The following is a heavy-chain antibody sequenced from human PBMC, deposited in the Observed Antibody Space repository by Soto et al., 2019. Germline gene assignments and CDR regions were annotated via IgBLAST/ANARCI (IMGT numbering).Heavy chain of an antibody. J-gene: IGHJ4*02. V-gene: IGHV3-48*02. Sequence: GASLRLSYAASGFTFRSYNMNVVRQAPGKGLEWVSYISSSSSTIYYADSVKGRFTISRDNAKNSLYLQMNSLRDEDTAVYYCARGLYYYDSRGYWGYWGQGT. CDR2: ISSSSSTI. CDR1: GFTFRSYN. CDR3: ARGLYYYDSRGYWGY. D-gene: IGHD3-22*01.